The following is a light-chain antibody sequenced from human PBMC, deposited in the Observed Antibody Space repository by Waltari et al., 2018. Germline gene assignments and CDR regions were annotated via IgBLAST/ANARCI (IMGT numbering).Light chain of an antibody. CDR2: GAT. J-gene: IGKJ1*01. CDR3: QNHERLPAT. Sequence: EIVWTQSPGTLSLSPGERATLPCRASQSIGRYFAWYQQKPDQAPRLLNYGATSRATGTPDRFSGSGSWTDFSLTISRLEPEDFAVYYCQNHERLPATFGQGTKVEIK. V-gene: IGKV3-20*01. CDR1: QSIGRY.